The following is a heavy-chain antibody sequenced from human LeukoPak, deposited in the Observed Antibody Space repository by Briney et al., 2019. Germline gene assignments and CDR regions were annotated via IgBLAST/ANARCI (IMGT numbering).Heavy chain of an antibody. Sequence: ASVKVSCKASGYTFTTYAMNWVRQAPGQGLEWMGWINTNTGNPRYAQGFTGRFVFSLDTSVSTAYLQISSLKAEDTAVYYCARQGLGGGDGSGAFDIWGQGTMVTVSS. CDR2: INTNTGNP. D-gene: IGHD2-21*02. CDR1: GYTFTTYA. CDR3: ARQGLGGGDGSGAFDI. J-gene: IGHJ3*02. V-gene: IGHV7-4-1*02.